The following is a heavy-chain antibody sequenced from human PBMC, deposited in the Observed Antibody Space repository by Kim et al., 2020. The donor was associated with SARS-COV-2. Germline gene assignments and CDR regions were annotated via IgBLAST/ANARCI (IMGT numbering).Heavy chain of an antibody. J-gene: IGHJ4*01. D-gene: IGHD3-10*01. CDR3: ARDFTMVRGVIGYFDY. V-gene: IGHV3-30*04. CDR2: ISYDGSNK. CDR1: GFTFSSYA. Sequence: GGSLRLSCAASGFTFSSYAMHWVRQAPGKGLEWVAVISYDGSNKYYADSVKGRFTISRDNSKNTLYLQMNSLRAEDTAVYYCARDFTMVRGVIGYFDYWG.